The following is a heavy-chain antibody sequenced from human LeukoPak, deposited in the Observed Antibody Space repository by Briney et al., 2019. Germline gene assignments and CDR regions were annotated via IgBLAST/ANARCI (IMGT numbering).Heavy chain of an antibody. Sequence: ASVKVSCKASGYTFTNYGISWVRQAPGQGLEWMGGIIPIFGTANYAQKFQGRVTITADESTSTAYMELSSLRSEDTAVYYCARYGSGSFKNYWFDPWGQGTLVTVSS. J-gene: IGHJ5*02. CDR2: IIPIFGTA. V-gene: IGHV1-69*13. CDR1: GYTFTNYG. D-gene: IGHD3-10*01. CDR3: ARYGSGSFKNYWFDP.